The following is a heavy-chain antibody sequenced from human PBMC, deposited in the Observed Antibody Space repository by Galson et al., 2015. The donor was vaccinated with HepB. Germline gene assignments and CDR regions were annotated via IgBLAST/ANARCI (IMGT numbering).Heavy chain of an antibody. CDR2: INPSGGST. CDR1: GYTFTSYY. J-gene: IGHJ5*02. Sequence: SVKVSCKASGYTFTSYYMHWVRQAPGQGLEWMGIINPSGGSTSYAQKFQGRVTMTRDTSTSTVYMELSSLRSEDTAVYYCARYAAQYAVKYFQHWGQGTYGSFDPWGQGTLVTVSS. D-gene: IGHD3-10*01. V-gene: IGHV1-46*01. CDR3: ARYAAQYAVKYFQHWGQGTYGSFDP.